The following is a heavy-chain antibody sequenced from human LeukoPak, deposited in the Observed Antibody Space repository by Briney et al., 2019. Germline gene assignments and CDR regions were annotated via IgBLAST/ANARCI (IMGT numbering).Heavy chain of an antibody. V-gene: IGHV3-11*01. D-gene: IGHD5-24*01. CDR1: GFTFTDYY. J-gene: IGHJ4*02. CDR2: ISNSGDTI. CDR3: ARDFFLLRDEGIVDY. Sequence: PGGSLRLSCAASGFTFTDYYMTWIRQAPGKGLEWLSYISNSGDTICYADSVKGRFSISRDNAKNSMYLQMNSLRAEDTAVYYCARDFFLLRDEGIVDYWGQGTLVTVSS.